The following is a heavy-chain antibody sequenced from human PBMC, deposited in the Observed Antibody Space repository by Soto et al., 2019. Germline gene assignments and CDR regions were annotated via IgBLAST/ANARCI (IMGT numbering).Heavy chain of an antibody. V-gene: IGHV4-30-4*01. D-gene: IGHD1-1*01. J-gene: IGHJ4*02. CDR1: GGSISSVHYY. CDR3: TRGPSGDKVDY. CDR2: IYNGGST. Sequence: HVQLQESGPGLVKPSQTLSLTCTVSGGSISSVHYYWSWIRQPPDKGLEWIGQIYNGGSTYNNPSLKSRVTISVDTSQTQFSLKLSSVSAADTAVYYCTRGPSGDKVDYWGQGTLVTVSS.